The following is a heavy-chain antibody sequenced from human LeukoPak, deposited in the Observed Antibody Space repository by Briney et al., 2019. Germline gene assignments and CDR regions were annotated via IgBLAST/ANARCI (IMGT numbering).Heavy chain of an antibody. Sequence: PSETLSFTCAVYGGSFSGYYWSWIRQPPGKGLEWIGEINHSGSTNYNPALKSRVTISVDTSKNQFSLKLSSVTAADTAVYYCARVRYFDWLDAFDIWGQGTMVTVSS. CDR2: INHSGST. CDR1: GGSFSGYY. V-gene: IGHV4-34*01. CDR3: ARVRYFDWLDAFDI. J-gene: IGHJ3*02. D-gene: IGHD3-9*01.